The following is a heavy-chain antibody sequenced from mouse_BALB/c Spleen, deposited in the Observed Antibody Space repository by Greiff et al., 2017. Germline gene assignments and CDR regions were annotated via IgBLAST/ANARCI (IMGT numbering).Heavy chain of an antibody. CDR1: GYTFTSYW. V-gene: IGHV1-69*02. CDR3: ARKALYAMDY. CDR2: IDPSDSYT. Sequence: VQLQQPGAELVKPGASVKLSCKASGYTFTSYWMHWVKQRPGQVLEWIGEIDPSDSYTNYNQKFKGKATLTVDKSSSTAYMQLSSLTSEDSAVYYCARKALYAMDYWGQGTSVTVSS. J-gene: IGHJ4*01.